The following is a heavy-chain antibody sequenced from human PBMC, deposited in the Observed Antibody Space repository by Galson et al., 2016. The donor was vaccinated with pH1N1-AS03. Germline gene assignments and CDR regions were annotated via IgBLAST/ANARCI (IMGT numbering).Heavy chain of an antibody. CDR3: TTRDHGDDLVDS. D-gene: IGHD2-21*02. CDR2: VDPENGET. J-gene: IGHJ4*02. Sequence: SCKVSGYTFTDYYIHWVRQAPGQGLEWVALVDPENGETIYAEKFQGKVTVTADTSAGTAYMDMNSLRSDDTAVYYCTTRDHGDDLVDSWGQGTLVTVSS. CDR1: GYTFTDYY. V-gene: IGHV1-69-2*01.